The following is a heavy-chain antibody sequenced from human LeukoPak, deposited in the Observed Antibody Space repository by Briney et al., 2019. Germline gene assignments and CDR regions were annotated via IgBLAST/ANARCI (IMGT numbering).Heavy chain of an antibody. V-gene: IGHV4-59*01. J-gene: IGHJ4*02. CDR1: GGSISSYY. CDR3: ARVDGPDSSGYPYDY. Sequence: PSETLSLTCTVSGGSISSYYWSWIRQPPGKGLEWIGYIYYGGSTNYNPSLKSRVTISVDTSKNQFSLKLSSVTAADTAVYYCARVDGPDSSGYPYDYWGQGTLVTVSS. CDR2: IYYGGST. D-gene: IGHD3-22*01.